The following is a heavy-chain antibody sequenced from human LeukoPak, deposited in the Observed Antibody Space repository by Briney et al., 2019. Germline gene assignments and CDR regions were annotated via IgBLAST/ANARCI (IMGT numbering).Heavy chain of an antibody. J-gene: IGHJ4*02. Sequence: SETLSLTCTVSGGSISSYYWSWIRQPPGKGLEWIGYIYYSGSTYYNLSLKSRVTISVDTSKNQFSLKLSSVTAADTAVYYCAREASMGATLYDYWGQGTLVTVSS. CDR2: IYYSGST. CDR1: GGSISSYY. V-gene: IGHV4-59*01. D-gene: IGHD1-26*01. CDR3: AREASMGATLYDY.